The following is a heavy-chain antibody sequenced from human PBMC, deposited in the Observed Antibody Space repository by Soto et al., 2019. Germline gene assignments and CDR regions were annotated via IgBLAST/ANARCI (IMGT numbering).Heavy chain of an antibody. D-gene: IGHD2-2*01. CDR3: AKVREWCSSTRCRPNWFDP. CDR1: GGTFSSYA. J-gene: IGHJ5*02. V-gene: IGHV1-69*13. Sequence: GASVKVSCKTSGGTFSSYAISWVRQAPGQGLEWMGWIIPIFGTANYAQKFQGRVTITADESTSTAYMELSSLRSEDTAVYYCAKVREWCSSTRCRPNWFDPGGQGTLVTVSS. CDR2: IIPIFGTA.